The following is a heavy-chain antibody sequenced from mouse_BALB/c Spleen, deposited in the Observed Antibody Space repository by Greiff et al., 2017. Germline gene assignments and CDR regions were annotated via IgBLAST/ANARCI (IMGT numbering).Heavy chain of an antibody. CDR1: GYTFTSYY. CDR3: ARGGRYETSPFAY. J-gene: IGHJ3*01. CDR2: IYPGNVNT. D-gene: IGHD2-14*01. V-gene: IGHV1S56*01. Sequence: QVQLQQSGPELVKPGASVRISCKASGYTFTSYYIHWVKQRPGQGLEWIGWIYPGNVNTKYNEKFKGKATLTADKSSSTAYMQLSSLTSEDSAVYFCARGGRYETSPFAYWGQGTLVTVSA.